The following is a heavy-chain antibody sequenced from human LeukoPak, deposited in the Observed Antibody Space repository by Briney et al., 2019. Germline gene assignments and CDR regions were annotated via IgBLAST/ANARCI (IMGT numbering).Heavy chain of an antibody. CDR3: AREDPQTRVPEGMDV. CDR2: VYYSGTT. CDR1: GGSISCYY. V-gene: IGHV4-59*01. J-gene: IGHJ6*02. D-gene: IGHD4/OR15-4a*01. Sequence: SETLSLTCTVSGGSISCYYWSWIRQSPGKGLEWIGYVYYSGTTNYNPSLKSRVTISVDTSKNQFSLQLRSVTAADTAVYYCAREDPQTRVPEGMDVWGQGTTVTVSS.